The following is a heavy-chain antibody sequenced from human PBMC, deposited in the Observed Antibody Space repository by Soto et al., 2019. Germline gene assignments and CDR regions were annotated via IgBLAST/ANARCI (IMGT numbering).Heavy chain of an antibody. CDR3: ARVGIAATNTMRFDP. CDR2: IKQDGSEK. Sequence: PGGSLRLSCAASGFTFSSYWMSWVRQAPGKGLEWVANIKQDGSEKYYVDSVKGRFTISRDNAKNSLYLQMNSLRAEDTAVYYCARVGIAATNTMRFDPCGQGTLVTVSS. D-gene: IGHD6-13*01. CDR1: GFTFSSYW. V-gene: IGHV3-7*01. J-gene: IGHJ5*02.